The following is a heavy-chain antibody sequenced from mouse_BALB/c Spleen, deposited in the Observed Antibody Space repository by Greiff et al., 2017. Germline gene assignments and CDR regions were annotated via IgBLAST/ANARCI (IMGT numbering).Heavy chain of an antibody. J-gene: IGHJ3*01. CDR2: IDPANGNT. Sequence: EVQRVESGAELVKPGASVKLSCTASGFNIKDTFMHWVKQRPEQGLEWIGRIDPANGNTKYDPKFQGKATITADTSSNTAYLQLSSLTSEDTAVYYWARRAWFAYWGQGTLVTVSA. V-gene: IGHV14-3*02. CDR3: ARRAWFAY. CDR1: GFNIKDTF.